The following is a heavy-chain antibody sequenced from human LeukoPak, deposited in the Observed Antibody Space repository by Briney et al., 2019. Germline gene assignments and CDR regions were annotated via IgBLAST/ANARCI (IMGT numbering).Heavy chain of an antibody. J-gene: IGHJ5*02. CDR2: IYPGDSDT. Sequence: GESLKISCKGSGYSFTSHWIGWVRQMSGKGLEWMGIIYPGDSDTRYSPSFQGQVTISADKSISTAYLQWSSLKASDTAIYYCARHPVISDTSILGWFDPWGQGTLVTVSS. D-gene: IGHD2-2*02. V-gene: IGHV5-51*01. CDR1: GYSFTSHW. CDR3: ARHPVISDTSILGWFDP.